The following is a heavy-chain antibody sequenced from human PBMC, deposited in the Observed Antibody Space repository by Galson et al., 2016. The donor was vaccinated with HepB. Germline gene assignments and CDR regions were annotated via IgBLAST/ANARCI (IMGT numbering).Heavy chain of an antibody. J-gene: IGHJ3*02. D-gene: IGHD3-22*01. CDR2: LQYDEINK. Sequence: SLRLSCAASGFIFSSYDMHWVRQAPGKGLEWVALLQYDEINKYYADSVKGRFTISRDNSKNTLYLQMNSLRAEDTAVYYCTRELHYYDSSNTWIRSSGVLDIWGQGTMVSVSS. CDR3: TRELHYYDSSNTWIRSSGVLDI. V-gene: IGHV3-30-3*01. CDR1: GFIFSSYD.